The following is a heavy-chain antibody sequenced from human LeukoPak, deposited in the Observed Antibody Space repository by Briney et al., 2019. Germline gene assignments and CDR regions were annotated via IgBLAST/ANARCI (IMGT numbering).Heavy chain of an antibody. CDR3: ARDRGVDTAMVYIDY. J-gene: IGHJ4*02. CDR1: GYTFTSYA. V-gene: IGHV1-3*01. Sequence: ASVKVSYKASGYTFTSYAMHWVRQAPGQRLEWMGWINAGNGNTKYSQKFQGRVTITRDTSASTAYMELSSLRSEDTAVYYCARDRGVDTAMVYIDYWGQGTLVTVSS. D-gene: IGHD5-18*01. CDR2: INAGNGNT.